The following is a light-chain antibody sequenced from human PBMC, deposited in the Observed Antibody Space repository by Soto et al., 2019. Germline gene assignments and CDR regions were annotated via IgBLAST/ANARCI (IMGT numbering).Light chain of an antibody. V-gene: IGKV1-5*01. Sequence: DIPMTQSPSTLSASVGDRVTITFRASQSISSWLAWYQQKPGKVPKLLIYHASSLESGVPSRFSRSGSGTEFTLTISGLQPDDSATYYCQQYNSYRTFGQGTKVDIK. CDR2: HAS. J-gene: IGKJ1*01. CDR1: QSISSW. CDR3: QQYNSYRT.